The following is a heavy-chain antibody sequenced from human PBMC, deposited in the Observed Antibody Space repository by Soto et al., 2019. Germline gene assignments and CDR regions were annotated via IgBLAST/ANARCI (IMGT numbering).Heavy chain of an antibody. D-gene: IGHD3-10*01. CDR1: GYSFTTYR. CDR2: IYPGDSET. CDR3: ARHIMVRGVIHGMDV. Sequence: GESLKISCKGSGYSFTTYRIGWIRQMPGKGLEWMGIIYPGDSETRYSPSFQGQVTISADKSNTTAYLQWSGLKASDTSMYYCARHIMVRGVIHGMDVWGQGTTVTVSS. J-gene: IGHJ6*02. V-gene: IGHV5-51*01.